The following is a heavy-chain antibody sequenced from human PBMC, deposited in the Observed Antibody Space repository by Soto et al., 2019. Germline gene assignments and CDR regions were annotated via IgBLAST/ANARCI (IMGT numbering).Heavy chain of an antibody. Sequence: ASVKVSCKASGYTFTSYGISWVRQAPGQGLEWMGWISAYNGNTNYAQRLQGRVTMTTDTSTSTAYMELRSLRSDDTAVYYCERDPQYSSSWGRAGFDYWGQGTLVTVSS. CDR2: ISAYNGNT. CDR1: GYTFTSYG. D-gene: IGHD6-13*01. V-gene: IGHV1-18*01. J-gene: IGHJ4*02. CDR3: ERDPQYSSSWGRAGFDY.